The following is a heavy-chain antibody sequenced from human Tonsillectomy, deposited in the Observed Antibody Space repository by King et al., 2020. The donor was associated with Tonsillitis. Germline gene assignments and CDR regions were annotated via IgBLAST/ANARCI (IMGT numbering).Heavy chain of an antibody. J-gene: IGHJ5*01. CDR2: INGNGGST. CDR3: AKDQRLHLVLGWFAS. CDR1: GFIFTNYA. D-gene: IGHD6-13*01. Sequence: DVQLVESGGDLVQPGGSLRLSCAASGFIFTNYAMNWVRQAPGKGLEWVSSINGNGGSTYYADSVKGRFTVSRDNSKNTVYLHMNSLSAEDTGIYYCAKDQRLHLVLGWFASWGQGTLVTVSS. V-gene: IGHV3-23*04.